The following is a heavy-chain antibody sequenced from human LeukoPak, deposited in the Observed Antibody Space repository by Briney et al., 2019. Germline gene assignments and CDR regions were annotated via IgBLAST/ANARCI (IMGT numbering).Heavy chain of an antibody. D-gene: IGHD2-8*01. V-gene: IGHV4-59*01. CDR3: ARARPDCTNGVCSPFDY. CDR2: IYYSGST. CDR1: GGSISSYY. Sequence: SKTLSLTCTVSGGSISSYYWSWIRQPPGKGLEGMGYIYYSGSTNYNPSLKSRVTISVDTSKNQFSLKLSSVTAADTAVYYCARARPDCTNGVCSPFDYWGQGTLVTVSS. J-gene: IGHJ4*02.